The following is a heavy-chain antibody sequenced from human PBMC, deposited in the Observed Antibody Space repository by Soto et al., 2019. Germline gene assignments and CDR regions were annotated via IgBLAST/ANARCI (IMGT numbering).Heavy chain of an antibody. V-gene: IGHV3-30-3*01. D-gene: IGHD6-19*01. CDR3: ARDIGYSSGWAYYYYGMDV. CDR2: ISYDGSNK. Sequence: GGSLRLSCAASGFTFSSYAMHWVRQAPGKGLEWVAVISYDGSNKYYADSVKGRFTISRDNSKNTLYLQMNSLRAEDTAVYYCARDIGYSSGWAYYYYGMDVWGQGTTVTVSS. CDR1: GFTFSSYA. J-gene: IGHJ6*02.